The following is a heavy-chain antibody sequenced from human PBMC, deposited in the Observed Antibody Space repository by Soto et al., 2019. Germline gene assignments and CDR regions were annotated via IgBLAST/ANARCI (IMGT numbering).Heavy chain of an antibody. V-gene: IGHV3-30*18. CDR2: ISYDGSNK. D-gene: IGHD6-13*01. CDR3: AKIRPPFIAAAGEGGFDY. J-gene: IGHJ4*02. Sequence: HPGGSLRLSCAASGFTFSSYGMHWVRQAPGKGLEWVAVISYDGSNKYYADSVKGRFTISRDNSKNTLYLQMNSLRAEDTAVYYCAKIRPPFIAAAGEGGFDYWGQGTLVTVSS. CDR1: GFTFSSYG.